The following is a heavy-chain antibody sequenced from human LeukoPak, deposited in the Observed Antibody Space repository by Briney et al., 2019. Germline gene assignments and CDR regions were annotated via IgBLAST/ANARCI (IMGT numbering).Heavy chain of an antibody. CDR2: IHYSGST. V-gene: IGHV4-59*11. Sequence: PSETLSLTCNVSGYFISSGHFWGWIRQSPAKGLEWIGYIHYSGSTKYKSSLKSRVTISVDTSKNQFSLKLNSVTAADTAVYYCARGKEVITMLRGLKPGYYFDYWGQGTLVTVSS. D-gene: IGHD3-10*01. CDR3: ARGKEVITMLRGLKPGYYFDY. CDR1: GYFISSGHF. J-gene: IGHJ4*02.